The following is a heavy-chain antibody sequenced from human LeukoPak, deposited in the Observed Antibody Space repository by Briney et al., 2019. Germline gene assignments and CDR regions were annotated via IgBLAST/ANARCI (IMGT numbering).Heavy chain of an antibody. Sequence: SETLSLTCSVSGDSFSNYYWTWIRQPPGKELKGIGYVYYSGSTNYNPSLKTRLHLSVDTSKNRFSLKLSSVTAAGTAVYYCASSPRLTTSWFLFDSWGHGTLVTVSS. J-gene: IGHJ5*01. CDR3: ASSPRLTTSWFLFDS. V-gene: IGHV4-59*08. CDR2: VYYSGST. CDR1: GDSFSNYY. D-gene: IGHD2-2*01.